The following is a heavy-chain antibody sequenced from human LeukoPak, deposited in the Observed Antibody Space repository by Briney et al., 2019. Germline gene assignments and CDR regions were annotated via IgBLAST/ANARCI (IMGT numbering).Heavy chain of an antibody. J-gene: IGHJ4*02. Sequence: GGSLRLSCVASGFNFIDYDMHWVRHVIGKGLEWVSAIGIRGDTHYSGSVKGRFTISRENAESSLYLQMNSLRAEGTAVYYCARGGIQVSGIDEFDYWGQGTLVTVSS. V-gene: IGHV3-13*01. CDR2: IGIRGDT. D-gene: IGHD6-19*01. CDR3: ARGGIQVSGIDEFDY. CDR1: GFNFIDYD.